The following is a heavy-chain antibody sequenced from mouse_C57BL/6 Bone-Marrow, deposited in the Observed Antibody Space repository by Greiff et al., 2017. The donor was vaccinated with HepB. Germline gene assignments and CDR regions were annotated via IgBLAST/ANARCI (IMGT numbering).Heavy chain of an antibody. CDR1: GYTFTSYG. Sequence: VQLKQSGAELARPGASVKLSCKASGYTFTSYGISWVKQRTGQGLEWIGEIYPRSGNTYYNEKFKGKATLTADKSSSTAYMELRSLTSEDSAVYFCARRAAQATPFAYWGQGTRVTVSA. CDR3: ARRAAQATPFAY. J-gene: IGHJ3*01. CDR2: IYPRSGNT. D-gene: IGHD3-2*02. V-gene: IGHV1-81*01.